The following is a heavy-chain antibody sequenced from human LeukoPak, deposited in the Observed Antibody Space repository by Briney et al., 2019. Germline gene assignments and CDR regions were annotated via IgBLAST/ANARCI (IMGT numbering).Heavy chain of an antibody. CDR2: ISYDGSNK. J-gene: IGHJ5*02. V-gene: IGHV3-30-3*01. D-gene: IGHD1-1*01. Sequence: GGSLRLSCAVSGLTLSSYAMHWVRQAPGKGLEWVAVISYDGSNKYYADTVKGRFTISRDKSENTLGLQMNGLRAEDTAVYYCARDPGATGRRGNWFDPWGQGTPVTVSS. CDR1: GLTLSSYA. CDR3: ARDPGATGRRGNWFDP.